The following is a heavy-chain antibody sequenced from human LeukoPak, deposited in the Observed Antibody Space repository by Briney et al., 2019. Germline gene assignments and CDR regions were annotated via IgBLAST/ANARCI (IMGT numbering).Heavy chain of an antibody. J-gene: IGHJ6*03. CDR1: GFTFYNFA. Sequence: GGSLRLSCEASGFTFYNFAMDWVRQAPGKGLEWVLGISGSGDTKSYADSVKGRFTISRDNSKKTVYLHMNSLKADDTAAYYCAKEGEDNSFFYYMDVWGKGTTVTVSS. D-gene: IGHD2-15*01. V-gene: IGHV3-23*01. CDR3: AKEGEDNSFFYYMDV. CDR2: ISGSGDTK.